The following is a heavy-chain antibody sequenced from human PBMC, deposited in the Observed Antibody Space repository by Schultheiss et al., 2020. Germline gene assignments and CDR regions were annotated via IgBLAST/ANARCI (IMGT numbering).Heavy chain of an antibody. CDR3: AREVFGARVY. J-gene: IGHJ4*02. D-gene: IGHD4/OR15-4a*01. CDR1: GFTFSNAW. CDR2: IKQDGSEK. V-gene: IGHV3-7*03. Sequence: GGSLRLSCAASGFTFSNAWMSWVRQAPGKGLEWVANIKQDGSEKYYVDSVKGRFTISRDNAKNSLYLQMNSLRAEDTAVYYCAREVFGARVYWGQGTLVTVSS.